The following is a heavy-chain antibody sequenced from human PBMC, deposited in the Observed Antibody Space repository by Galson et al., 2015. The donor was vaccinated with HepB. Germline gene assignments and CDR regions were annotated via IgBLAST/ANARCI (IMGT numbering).Heavy chain of an antibody. D-gene: IGHD5-24*01. CDR3: ARASRSEMATTPFDY. CDR1: GFTFGDYA. V-gene: IGHV4-34*01. Sequence: LRLSCAASGFTFGDYAMSWFRQPPGKGLEWIGEINHSGSTNYNPSLKSRVTISVDTSKNQFSLKLSSVTAADTAVYYCARASRSEMATTPFDYWGQGTLVTVSS. CDR2: INHSGST. J-gene: IGHJ4*02.